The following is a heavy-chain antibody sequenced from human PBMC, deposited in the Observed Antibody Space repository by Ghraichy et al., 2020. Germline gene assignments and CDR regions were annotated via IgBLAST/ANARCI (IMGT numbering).Heavy chain of an antibody. CDR1: GFTFDDYA. J-gene: IGHJ6*02. D-gene: IGHD6-19*01. CDR2: ISWNSGSI. V-gene: IGHV3-9*01. Sequence: GGSLRLSCAASGFTFDDYAMHWVRQAPGKGLEWVSGISWNSGSIGYADSVKGRFTISRDNAKNSLYLQMNSLRAEDTALYYCAKECSGWSRPYYYYGMDVWGQGTTVTVSS. CDR3: AKECSGWSRPYYYYGMDV.